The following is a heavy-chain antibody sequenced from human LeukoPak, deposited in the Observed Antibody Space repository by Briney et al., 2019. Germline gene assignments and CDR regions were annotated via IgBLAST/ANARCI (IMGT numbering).Heavy chain of an antibody. CDR2: INQDGSEK. V-gene: IGHV3-7*01. D-gene: IGHD1-1*01. CDR1: GFIFISYW. J-gene: IGHJ4*02. CDR3: AGCAGNSCYFDY. Sequence: GGSLRLSCAASGFIFISYWMSWVRQAPGKGLEWVANINQDGSEKNYVDSVKGRFTISRDNAKNSLYLQLNSLRAEDTAVYYCAGCAGNSCYFDYWGQGSLGTVSS.